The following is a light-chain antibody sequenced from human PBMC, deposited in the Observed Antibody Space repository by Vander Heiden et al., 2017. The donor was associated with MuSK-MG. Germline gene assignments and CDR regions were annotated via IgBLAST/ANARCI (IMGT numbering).Light chain of an antibody. Sequence: DIQMTHSPSSLSASVGDRVTITCQARQDISNYLNWYQQKPGKAPKLLIYDASNLETGVPSRFSGSGSGTDFTFTISSLQPEDIATYYCQQEDNLPYTFGQGTKLEIK. CDR1: QDISNY. CDR3: QQEDNLPYT. V-gene: IGKV1-33*01. CDR2: DAS. J-gene: IGKJ2*01.